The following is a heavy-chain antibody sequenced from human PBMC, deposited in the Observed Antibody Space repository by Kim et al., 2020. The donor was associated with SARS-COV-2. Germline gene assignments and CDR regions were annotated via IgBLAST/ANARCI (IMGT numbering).Heavy chain of an antibody. CDR2: IIPIFGTA. CDR1: GGTFSSYA. V-gene: IGHV1-69*13. Sequence: SVKVSCKASGGTFSSYAISWVRQAPGQGLEWMGGIIPIFGTANYAQKFQGRVTITADESTSTAYMELSSLRSEDTAVYYCAREARYSSSWYQGYYGMDVWGQGTTVTVSS. CDR3: AREARYSSSWYQGYYGMDV. J-gene: IGHJ6*02. D-gene: IGHD6-13*01.